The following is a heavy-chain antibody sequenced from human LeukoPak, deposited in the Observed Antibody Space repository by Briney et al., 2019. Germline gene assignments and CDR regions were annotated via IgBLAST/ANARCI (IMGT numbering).Heavy chain of an antibody. V-gene: IGHV3-33*01. CDR1: GFTFSSYG. CDR3: AREMITFGGVIVNVYFDY. CDR2: IWYDGSNK. J-gene: IGHJ4*02. D-gene: IGHD3-16*02. Sequence: GGSLRLSCAASGFTFSSYGMHWVRQAPGKGLEWVAVIWYDGSNKYYADSVKGRFTISRDNSKNTLYVQMNSLRAEDTAVYYCAREMITFGGVIVNVYFDYWGQGTLVTVSS.